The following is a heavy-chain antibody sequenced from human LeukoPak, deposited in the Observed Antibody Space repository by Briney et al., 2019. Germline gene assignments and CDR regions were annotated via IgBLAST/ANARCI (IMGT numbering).Heavy chain of an antibody. D-gene: IGHD3-22*01. J-gene: IGHJ3*02. CDR2: NNPNSGGT. V-gene: IGHV1-2*02. Sequence: ASVKVSCKASGYTFTGYYMHWVRQAPGQGLEWMGWNNPNSGGTNYAQKFQGRVTMTRDTSISTAYMELSRLRSDDTAVYYCARTMIVHDAFDIWGQGTMVTVSS. CDR3: ARTMIVHDAFDI. CDR1: GYTFTGYY.